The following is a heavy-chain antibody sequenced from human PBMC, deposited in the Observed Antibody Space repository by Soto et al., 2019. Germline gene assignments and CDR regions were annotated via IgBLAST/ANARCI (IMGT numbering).Heavy chain of an antibody. CDR1: GDSIKTETW. J-gene: IGHJ5*01. CDR2: IKHTGDA. V-gene: IGHV4-4*01. Sequence: QVHLQESGPGLVKPSETLSLTCAVSGDSIKTETWWSWLRQLPGTGLEWIGEIKHTGDANANPALRRRVSTSVDTTKNQFILHRRSGSDADAAEYCSAGEGPPHWFESWGQGTLVTVSS. CDR3: AGEGPPHWFES.